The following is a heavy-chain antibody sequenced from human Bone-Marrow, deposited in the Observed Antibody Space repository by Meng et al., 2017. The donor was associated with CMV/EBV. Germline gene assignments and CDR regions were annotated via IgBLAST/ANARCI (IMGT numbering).Heavy chain of an antibody. J-gene: IGHJ4*02. V-gene: IGHV1-18*01. CDR3: ARQRGTAMVVVEYYFDY. D-gene: IGHD5-18*01. CDR1: GYTFTSYG. Sequence: ASVKVSCKASGYTFTSYGISWVRQAPGQGLEWMGWISAYNGNTNYAQKLQGRVTMTTDTSTSTAYMELRSLRSDDTAVYYCARQRGTAMVVVEYYFDYWGQGTLATVSS. CDR2: ISAYNGNT.